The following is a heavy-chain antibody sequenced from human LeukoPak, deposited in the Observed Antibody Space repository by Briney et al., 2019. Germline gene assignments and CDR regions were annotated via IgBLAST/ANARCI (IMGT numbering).Heavy chain of an antibody. Sequence: SETLSLTCAVYGGSFSGYYWSWIRQPPGKGLEWIGEINHSGSTNYIPSLKSRVTISVDTSKNQFSLKLSSVTAADTAVYYCARGGDYRASGMDVWGKGTTVTVSS. J-gene: IGHJ6*04. CDR2: INHSGST. CDR3: ARGGDYRASGMDV. CDR1: GGSFSGYY. V-gene: IGHV4-34*01. D-gene: IGHD5-12*01.